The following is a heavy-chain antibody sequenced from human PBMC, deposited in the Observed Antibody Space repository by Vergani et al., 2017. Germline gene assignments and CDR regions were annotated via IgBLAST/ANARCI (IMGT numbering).Heavy chain of an antibody. CDR2: IIPILGIA. CDR3: ARALTGDRRAFDI. CDR1: GGTFSSYT. V-gene: IGHV1-69*02. D-gene: IGHD7-27*01. Sequence: QVQLVQSGAEVKKPGSSVKVSCKASGGTFSSYTISWVRQAPGQGLEWMGRIIPILGIANYAQKFQGRVTITADKSTSTDYMELSRLRSEDTAVYYCARALTGDRRAFDIWGQGTMVTVSS. J-gene: IGHJ3*02.